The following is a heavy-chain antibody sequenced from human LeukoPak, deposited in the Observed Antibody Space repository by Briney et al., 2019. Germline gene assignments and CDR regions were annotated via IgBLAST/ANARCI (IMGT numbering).Heavy chain of an antibody. V-gene: IGHV4-30-4*01. CDR3: AREPRTTVTTDY. CDR1: GGSISSGDYY. D-gene: IGHD4-17*01. CDR2: IYYSGST. J-gene: IGHJ4*02. Sequence: SETLSLTCTVSGGSISSGDYYWSWIRQPPGKGLEWIGYIYYSGSTYYNPSLKNRVTISVDTSKNQFSLKLSSVTAADTAVYYCAREPRTTVTTDYWGQGTLVTVSS.